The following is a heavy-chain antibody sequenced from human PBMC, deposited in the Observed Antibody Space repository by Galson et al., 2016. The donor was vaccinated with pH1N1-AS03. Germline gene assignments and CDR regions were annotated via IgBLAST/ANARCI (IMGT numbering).Heavy chain of an antibody. D-gene: IGHD3-16*01. J-gene: IGHJ4*02. CDR3: ARPRLNYFDN. CDR1: GYRFTNYW. CDR2: IYPGNSDR. Sequence: QSGAEVTKPGESLKISCKGSGYRFTNYWIGWVRQMPGKGLEWMAIIYPGNSDRRYNKSFQGPVTISADTSTSTVNLQCSSLQASDTAMYYCARPRLNYFDNWGQGTLVTVSS. V-gene: IGHV5-51*03.